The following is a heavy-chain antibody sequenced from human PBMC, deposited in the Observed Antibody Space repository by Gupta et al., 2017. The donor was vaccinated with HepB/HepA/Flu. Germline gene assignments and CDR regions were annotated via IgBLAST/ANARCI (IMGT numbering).Heavy chain of an antibody. J-gene: IGHJ4*02. CDR2: IYWDDDK. CDR1: GFSPSTSGVG. Sequence: ITLQESGPTVMKPTQTLPLTCTFSGFSPSTSGVGVGWIRQPPGKALEWLVRIYWDDDKRYSPSLKNRRTMTKDTSRKQVVRTMTNMDTVETATYDCAHRAVGDDNNWKGGSFDNWGQGTLVTVSS. D-gene: IGHD1-1*01. V-gene: IGHV2-5*02. CDR3: AHRAVGDDNNWKGGSFDN.